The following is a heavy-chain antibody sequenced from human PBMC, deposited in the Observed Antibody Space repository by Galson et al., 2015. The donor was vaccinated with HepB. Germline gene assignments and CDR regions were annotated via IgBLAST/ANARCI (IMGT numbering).Heavy chain of an antibody. CDR3: ARGERLLHYYYCMDV. CDR2: IYSGGSK. V-gene: IGHV3-53*04. J-gene: IGHJ6*02. Sequence: SLRLSCAASGFTVSSDDKSWVRQAPGKGLEWVSVIYSGGSKYYADSVKGRFTISRHNSKNTLYLQMNSLRAEDTAVYYCARGERLLHYYYCMDVWGQGTTVTVSS. CDR1: GFTVSSDD. D-gene: IGHD4-23*01.